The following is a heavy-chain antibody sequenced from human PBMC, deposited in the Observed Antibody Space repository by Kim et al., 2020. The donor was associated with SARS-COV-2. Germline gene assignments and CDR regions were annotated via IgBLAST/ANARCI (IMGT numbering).Heavy chain of an antibody. Sequence: GGSLRLSCAASGFTVSSNYMSWVRQAPGKGLEWVSVIYSGGSTYYADSVKGRFTISRHNSKNTLYLQMNSLRAEDTAVYYCARARSTNGAKWFDPWGQGTLVTVSS. CDR1: GFTVSSNY. J-gene: IGHJ5*02. D-gene: IGHD2-8*01. V-gene: IGHV3-53*04. CDR3: ARARSTNGAKWFDP. CDR2: IYSGGST.